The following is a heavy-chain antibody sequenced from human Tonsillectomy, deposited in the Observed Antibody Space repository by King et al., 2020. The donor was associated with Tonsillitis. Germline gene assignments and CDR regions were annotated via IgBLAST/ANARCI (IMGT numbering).Heavy chain of an antibody. CDR1: GYTFTGYY. J-gene: IGHJ5*02. V-gene: IGHV1-2*02. Sequence: QLVQSGAEVKKPGASVKVSCKASGYTFTGYYIHWVRQAPGQGLEWMGWINPNSGGTNYAQKFQGRVTMTRDTSISTAYMELSRLRSDDTAVYYCARKNRIAAAEKLWFDPWGQGTLVTVSS. CDR2: INPNSGGT. D-gene: IGHD6-13*01. CDR3: ARKNRIAAAEKLWFDP.